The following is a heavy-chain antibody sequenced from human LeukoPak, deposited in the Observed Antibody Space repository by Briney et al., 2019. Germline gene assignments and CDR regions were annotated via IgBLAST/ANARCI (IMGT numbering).Heavy chain of an antibody. CDR1: GGTFSSYA. CDR2: IIPILGIA. D-gene: IGHD2-2*01. CDR3: ARSSTSWLQYDY. Sequence: SVKVSCKASGGTFSSYAISWVRQAPGQGLEWMGRIIPILGIANYAQKFQGRVTITADKSTSTAYMELSSLRSDDTAVYYCARSSTSWLQYDYWGQGTLVIVSS. J-gene: IGHJ4*02. V-gene: IGHV1-69*04.